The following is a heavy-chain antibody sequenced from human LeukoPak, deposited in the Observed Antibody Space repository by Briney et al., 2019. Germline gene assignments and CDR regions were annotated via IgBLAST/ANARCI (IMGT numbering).Heavy chain of an antibody. D-gene: IGHD4/OR15-4a*01. J-gene: IGHJ4*02. V-gene: IGHV3-7*01. Sequence: GGSLRLSCAASGFTFSSYAMSWVRQAPGKGLEWVANIKQDGSEKYCVDSVKGRFTISRDNAKSSVYLQMNSLRAEDTAVYYCARGSPFGAYWGQGTLVTVSS. CDR3: ARGSPFGAY. CDR1: GFTFSSYA. CDR2: IKQDGSEK.